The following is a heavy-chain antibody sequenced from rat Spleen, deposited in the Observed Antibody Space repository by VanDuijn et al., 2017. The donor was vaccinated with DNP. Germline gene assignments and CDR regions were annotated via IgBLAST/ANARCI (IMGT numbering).Heavy chain of an antibody. CDR3: ARFEQLWYFDF. V-gene: IGHV5-31*01. D-gene: IGHD1-10*01. J-gene: IGHJ1*01. CDR2: IASTGGNT. CDR1: GFTFNYYW. Sequence: EVQLVESGGDLVQPGRSLKLSCVASGFTFNYYWMAWIRQVPGKGLEWIASIASTGGNTYYSVSVRGRFTISRDNAKSTLYLQMDSLRSEDTATYYCARFEQLWYFDFWGPGTMVTVSS.